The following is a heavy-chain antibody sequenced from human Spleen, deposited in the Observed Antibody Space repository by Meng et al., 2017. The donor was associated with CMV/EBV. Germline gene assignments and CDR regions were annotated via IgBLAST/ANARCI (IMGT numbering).Heavy chain of an antibody. Sequence: SRFAFGDYGMSWIRLSPGKGLEWVSHINNRSSPLYYTDSVRGRFTISRDNTKKLLSLEMNSLRADDTGVYYCAIGGTAGTSGKPLAIFWGLGTLVTVSS. J-gene: IGHJ4*02. CDR3: AIGGTAGTSGKPLAIF. CDR2: INNRSSPL. D-gene: IGHD2-2*02. CDR1: RFAFGDYG. V-gene: IGHV3-11*04.